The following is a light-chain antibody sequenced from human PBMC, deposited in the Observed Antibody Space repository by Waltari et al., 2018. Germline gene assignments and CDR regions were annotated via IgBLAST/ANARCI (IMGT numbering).Light chain of an antibody. Sequence: SYVLTQAPSVSVAPGETARITCGGTNIAEKNVPCYQQKPGQAPVLFIFYDSDRPSGIPERCSGSNSGNTSTLTISRAEAGDEADYYCQVWDTSIDLSVFGTGTKVTVL. V-gene: IGLV3-21*04. CDR2: YDS. CDR1: NIAEKN. CDR3: QVWDTSIDLSV. J-gene: IGLJ1*01.